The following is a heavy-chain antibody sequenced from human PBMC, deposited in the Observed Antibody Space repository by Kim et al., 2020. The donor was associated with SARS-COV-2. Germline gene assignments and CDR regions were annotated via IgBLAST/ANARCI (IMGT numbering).Heavy chain of an antibody. Sequence: ASVKVSCKASGYTFSNYYIHWVRQAPGQGLEWLGIINPNTGSTIYAQNFQGRVTMTRDTSTSTVYMELSSLGSEDTAVYYCARDGGQNPTQPCYTASKKIGAGCENWFDPWGQGTLVTVSS. J-gene: IGHJ5*02. CDR2: INPNTGST. CDR1: GYTFSNYY. D-gene: IGHD2-2*02. V-gene: IGHV1-46*01. CDR3: ARDGGQNPTQPCYTASKKIGAGCENWFDP.